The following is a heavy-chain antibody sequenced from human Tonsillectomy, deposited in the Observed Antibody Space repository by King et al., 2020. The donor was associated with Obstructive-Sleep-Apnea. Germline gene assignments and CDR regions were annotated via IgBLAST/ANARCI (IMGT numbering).Heavy chain of an antibody. V-gene: IGHV6-1*01. CDR1: GDSVSSDSGA. J-gene: IGHJ4*02. Sequence: VQLQQSGPGLVKPSQTLSLTCAISGDSVSSDSGAWNWIRQSPSRGLERLGRTYYRSKGYNEYAVSVKSRITINPDTSKNQFSPHLNSVTPEDTAVYYCATADFDYWGQGTLVTVSS. CDR2: TYYRSKGYN. CDR3: ATADFDY.